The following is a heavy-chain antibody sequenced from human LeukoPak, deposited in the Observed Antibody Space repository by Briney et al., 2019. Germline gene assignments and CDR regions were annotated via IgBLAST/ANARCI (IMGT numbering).Heavy chain of an antibody. D-gene: IGHD3-10*01. Sequence: ASVKVSCKASGYTFTSYYMHWVRQAPGQGLEWMGIINPSGGSTSYAQKFQGRVTMTRDMSTSTVYMELSSLRSEDTAVYYCARDGLVPGVSKELRYVYYYYMDVWGKGTTVTVSS. CDR1: GYTFTSYY. V-gene: IGHV1-46*01. CDR3: ARDGLVPGVSKELRYVYYYYMDV. CDR2: INPSGGST. J-gene: IGHJ6*03.